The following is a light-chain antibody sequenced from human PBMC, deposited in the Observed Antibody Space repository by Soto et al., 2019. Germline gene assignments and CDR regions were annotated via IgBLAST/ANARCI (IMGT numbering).Light chain of an antibody. CDR2: GAS. CDR3: QQYGTSPYT. J-gene: IGKJ2*01. CDR1: QTISSTY. Sequence: EIVLMQSPGTLSLSPGERATLSCRASQTISSTYLAWYQQKPGQAPRLLIYGASSRATGIPDRFSGSESGTDFTLTISRLNPEDFAVYYCQQYGTSPYTFGQGTKLEIK. V-gene: IGKV3-20*01.